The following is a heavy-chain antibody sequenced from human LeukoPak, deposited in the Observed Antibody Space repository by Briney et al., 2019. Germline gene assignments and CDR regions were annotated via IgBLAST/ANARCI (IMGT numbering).Heavy chain of an antibody. V-gene: IGHV1-18*01. J-gene: IGHJ5*02. Sequence: GASVKVSCKASGYTFTSYGISWVRQAPGQGLEWMGWISAYNVNTNYARKLQGRVTMTTDTSTSTAHMELRSLRSDDTAVYYCARRLAKRMAFDPWGQGTLVTVSS. CDR3: ARRLAKRMAFDP. D-gene: IGHD3-3*02. CDR2: ISAYNVNT. CDR1: GYTFTSYG.